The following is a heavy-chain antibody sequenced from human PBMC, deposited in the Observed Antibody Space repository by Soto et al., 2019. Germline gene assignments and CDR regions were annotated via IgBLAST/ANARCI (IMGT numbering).Heavy chain of an antibody. CDR2: IYYSGST. J-gene: IGHJ4*02. CDR1: GGSISSGGYY. V-gene: IGHV4-31*03. D-gene: IGHD2-15*01. Sequence: SETLSLTCTVSGGSISSGGYYWSWIRQHPGKGLEWIGYIYYSGSTYYNPSLKSRVTISVDTSKNQFSLKLSSVTAADTAVYYCAREYCSGGSCYLRFFDYWGQGTLVTVSS. CDR3: AREYCSGGSCYLRFFDY.